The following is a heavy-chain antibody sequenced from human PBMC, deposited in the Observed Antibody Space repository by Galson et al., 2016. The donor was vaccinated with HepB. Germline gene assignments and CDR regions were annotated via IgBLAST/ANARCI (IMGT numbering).Heavy chain of an antibody. J-gene: IGHJ3*01. Sequence: PALVKPTQTLTLTRTFSGFSLSTSGMCVIWIRQPPGNALEWLALIDWDDDKFYRTSLRARLTISKDTSKDQVVLRMTNMDPVDTATYYCARIRWSGSHLDAFDFWGRGTTVTVSS. CDR3: ARIRWSGSHLDAFDF. CDR2: IDWDDDK. D-gene: IGHD1-26*01. V-gene: IGHV2-70*01. CDR1: GFSLSTSGMC.